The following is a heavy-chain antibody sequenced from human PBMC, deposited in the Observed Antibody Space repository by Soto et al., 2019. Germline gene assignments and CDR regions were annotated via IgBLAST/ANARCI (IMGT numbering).Heavy chain of an antibody. J-gene: IGHJ4*02. CDR1: GFTFSSYG. V-gene: IGHV3-33*01. D-gene: IGHD6-13*01. CDR3: ARSNPYYSSSRYYFAY. CDR2: IWYDGSNK. Sequence: GGSLRLSCAASGFTFSSYGMHWVRQAPGKGLEWVAVIWYDGSNKYYADSVKGRFTISRDNSENTLDLQMNSLRAEDTAVYYCARSNPYYSSSRYYFAYWGQGTLVTVSS.